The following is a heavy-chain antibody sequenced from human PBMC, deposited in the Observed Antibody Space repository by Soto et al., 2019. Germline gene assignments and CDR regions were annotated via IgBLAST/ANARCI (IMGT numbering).Heavy chain of an antibody. CDR3: ARGSHLGSYGYFDY. CDR1: GGTFSSYA. J-gene: IGHJ4*02. Sequence: SVKVSCKASGGTFSSYAISWVRQAPGQGLEWMGGIIPIFGTANYAQKFQGRVTITADKSTSTAYMELSSLRAGDTAVYYCARGSHLGSYGYFDYWGQGTLVTVSS. D-gene: IGHD1-26*01. CDR2: IIPIFGTA. V-gene: IGHV1-69*06.